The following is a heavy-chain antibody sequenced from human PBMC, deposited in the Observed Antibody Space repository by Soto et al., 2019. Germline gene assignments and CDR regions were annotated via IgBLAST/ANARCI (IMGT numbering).Heavy chain of an antibody. CDR3: ARKQTTVTSLRTYYYGFDV. Sequence: EVQLVESGGGLVQPGGSLRLSCAASGFTFSRYWMSWVRQAPGKGLEWVANIKDDGSDEYYVDSVKGRFTVSRDNAKNSLYLQLSGLRDEDMAVYYCARKQTTVTSLRTYYYGFDVWGQGTPVTVSS. CDR2: IKDDGSDE. CDR1: GFTFSRYW. V-gene: IGHV3-7*03. J-gene: IGHJ6*02. D-gene: IGHD4-4*01.